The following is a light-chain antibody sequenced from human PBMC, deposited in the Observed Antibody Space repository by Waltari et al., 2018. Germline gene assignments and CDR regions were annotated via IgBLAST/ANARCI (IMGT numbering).Light chain of an antibody. CDR3: QQRSNWPLT. J-gene: IGKJ4*01. V-gene: IGKV3-11*01. Sequence: DTVLTQSPATLSLSPGESATLSCRASQSVRNFLAWYQQKPGQAPRLLIYDTSNRATGIPARFSGSGFGTDFTLTISSLEPEDFAVYYCQQRSNWPLTFGGGTKVEIK. CDR2: DTS. CDR1: QSVRNF.